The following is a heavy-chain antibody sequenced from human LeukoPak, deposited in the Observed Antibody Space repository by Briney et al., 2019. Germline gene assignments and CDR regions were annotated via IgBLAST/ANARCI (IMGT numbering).Heavy chain of an antibody. J-gene: IGHJ4*02. CDR2: IKFDGSST. CDR1: GFTFSAYW. CDR3: AWIGYYNCHDF. V-gene: IGHV3-74*01. Sequence: PGGSLRLSCAASGFTFSAYWMHWVRQAPGKGLVWLLHIKFDGSSTNYADSVKGRFTISRDNAKNTLYLQMNSLRAEDTAVYYCAWIGYYNCHDFWGQGTVVTVSP. D-gene: IGHD5-24*01.